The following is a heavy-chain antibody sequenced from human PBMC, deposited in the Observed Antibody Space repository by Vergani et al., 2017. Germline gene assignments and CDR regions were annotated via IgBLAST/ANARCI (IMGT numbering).Heavy chain of an antibody. CDR3: ARTYYDSSCYYFRPPQGDY. D-gene: IGHD3-22*01. J-gene: IGHJ4*02. CDR1: GFTFSSYA. Sequence: QVQLVESGGGVVQPGRSLRLSCAASGFTFSSYAMHWVRQAPGKGLEWVAVISYDGSNKYYADSVKGRFTISRDNSKNTMYLQMNSLRAEDTAVYYCARTYYDSSCYYFRPPQGDYWGQGTLVTVSS. V-gene: IGHV3-30-3*01. CDR2: ISYDGSNK.